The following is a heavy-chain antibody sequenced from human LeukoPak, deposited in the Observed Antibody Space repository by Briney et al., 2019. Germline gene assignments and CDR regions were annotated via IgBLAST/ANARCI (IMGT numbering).Heavy chain of an antibody. Sequence: ASVKVSCKASGYTFTGYYIHWVRQAPGQGLEWMGWINPNSGGTNYARKFQGRVTMTRDTSISTAYMELSRLSSDDTAMYYCARDVDFWSGWDYWGQGTLVTVSS. CDR1: GYTFTGYY. V-gene: IGHV1-2*02. J-gene: IGHJ4*02. D-gene: IGHD3-3*01. CDR3: ARDVDFWSGWDY. CDR2: INPNSGGT.